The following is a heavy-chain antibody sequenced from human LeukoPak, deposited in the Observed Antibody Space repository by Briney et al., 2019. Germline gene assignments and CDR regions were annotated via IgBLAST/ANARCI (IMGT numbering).Heavy chain of an antibody. CDR2: IYDSGST. D-gene: IGHD7-27*01. CDR3: VRDYWGSLDY. Sequence: PSETLSLTCPVSGGSISGYYWSWIRQPPGKGLEWIGYIYDSGSTNYNPSLESRVTMSVDTSKSQFSLKLSSVTAADTAVYFCVRDYWGSLDYWGQGILVTVSS. CDR1: GGSISGYY. V-gene: IGHV4-59*01. J-gene: IGHJ4*02.